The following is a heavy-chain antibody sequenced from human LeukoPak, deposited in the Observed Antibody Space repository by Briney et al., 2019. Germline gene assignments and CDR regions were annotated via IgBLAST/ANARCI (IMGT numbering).Heavy chain of an antibody. CDR1: GFTFSSYA. V-gene: IGHV3-23*01. CDR2: ISGSGSST. CDR3: AKNREYYSSWYGDY. J-gene: IGHJ4*02. Sequence: GGSLRLSCAASGFTFSSYAMSWVRQAPGKGLERVSDISGSGSSTYYADSVKGRFTVSRDNSKNTLCLQMNSLRAEDTAVYFCAKNREYYSSWYGDYWGQGTLVTVSS. D-gene: IGHD6-13*01.